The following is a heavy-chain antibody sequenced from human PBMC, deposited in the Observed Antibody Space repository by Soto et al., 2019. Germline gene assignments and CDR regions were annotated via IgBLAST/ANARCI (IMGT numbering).Heavy chain of an antibody. CDR1: GFTFSNYA. Sequence: EVQLLESGGGLVQPGGSLRLSCAASGFTFSNYAMNWVRQAPGKGLEWVSAISGSGGSTYYADSVKGRFTISRDNSKNNLYLQMKSVRDEDTDVYYCANPMGGYDAVDMGGQGTMVTVS. CDR2: ISGSGGST. J-gene: IGHJ3*02. CDR3: ANPMGGYDAVDM. V-gene: IGHV3-23*01. D-gene: IGHD3-10*01.